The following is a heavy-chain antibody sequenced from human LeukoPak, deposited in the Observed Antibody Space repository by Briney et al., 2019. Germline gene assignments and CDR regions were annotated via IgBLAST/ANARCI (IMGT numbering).Heavy chain of an antibody. D-gene: IGHD2-8*01. Sequence: SETLSLTCAVYGGSFSGYYWSWIRQPPGKGLEWIGEINHSGSTNYNPSLKSRVTISVDTSKNQFSLKLSSVTAADTAVYYCATRAGYCTNGVCPDYWGQGTLVTVSS. CDR3: ATRAGYCTNGVCPDY. CDR2: INHSGST. CDR1: GGSFSGYY. V-gene: IGHV4-34*01. J-gene: IGHJ4*02.